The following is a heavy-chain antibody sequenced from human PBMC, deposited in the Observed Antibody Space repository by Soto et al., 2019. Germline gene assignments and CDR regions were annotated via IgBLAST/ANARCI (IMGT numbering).Heavy chain of an antibody. CDR2: ISSSSSTI. J-gene: IGHJ6*02. D-gene: IGHD3-3*01. CDR1: GFTFSSYS. Sequence: GGSLRLSCAASGFTFSSYSMNWVRQAPGKGLEWVSYISSSSSTIYYADSVKGRFTISRDNAKNSLYLQMNSLRDEDTAVYYCARERARVLRFGAGSGMDVWGQGTTVTVSS. V-gene: IGHV3-48*02. CDR3: ARERARVLRFGAGSGMDV.